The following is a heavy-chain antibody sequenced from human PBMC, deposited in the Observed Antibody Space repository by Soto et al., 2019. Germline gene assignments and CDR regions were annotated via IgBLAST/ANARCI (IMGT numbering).Heavy chain of an antibody. V-gene: IGHV4-59*08. CDR1: GGSIGNYY. J-gene: IGHJ6*03. CDR2: FYHSGST. D-gene: IGHD3-10*01. Sequence: SETLSLTCTVSGGSIGNYYWSWVRQSPGKGLEFIGNFYHSGSTNYNPSLKSRVTISEDTSINQFSLRLSSVTAADTAVYYCARLSVSRPGTYYYMDVWGTGTTVTVSS. CDR3: ARLSVSRPGTYYYMDV.